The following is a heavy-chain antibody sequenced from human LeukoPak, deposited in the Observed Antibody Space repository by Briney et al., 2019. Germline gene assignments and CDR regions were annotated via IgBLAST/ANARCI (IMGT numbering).Heavy chain of an antibody. CDR1: GYTFTSYY. D-gene: IGHD1-1*01. CDR3: ARDRGGTTGYDYFDY. J-gene: IGHJ4*02. Sequence: ASVKVSCKASGYTFTSYYMHWVRQAPGQGLEWMGIINPSGGSTSYAQKFQGRVTTTRDTSTSTVYMELSSLRSEDTAVYYCARDRGGTTGYDYFDYWGQGTLVTVSS. V-gene: IGHV1-46*01. CDR2: INPSGGST.